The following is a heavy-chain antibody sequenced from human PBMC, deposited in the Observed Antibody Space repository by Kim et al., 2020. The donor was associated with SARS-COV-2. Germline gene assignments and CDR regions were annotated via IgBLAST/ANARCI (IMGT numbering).Heavy chain of an antibody. Sequence: GGSLRLSCVASEFTFGSYGMHWVRQAPGKGLEWVAMIWFDGSDKYYADSVKGRFTISRDNSRNTLYLQMNSLRAEDTADYYCARDRGAGSHKGGYSDFWG. CDR3: ARDRGAGSHKGGYSDF. V-gene: IGHV3-33*01. CDR2: IWFDGSDK. CDR1: EFTFGSYG. D-gene: IGHD3-10*01. J-gene: IGHJ6*01.